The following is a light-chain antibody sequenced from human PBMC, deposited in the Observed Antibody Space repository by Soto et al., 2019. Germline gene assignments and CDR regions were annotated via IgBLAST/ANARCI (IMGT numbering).Light chain of an antibody. CDR2: GTS. J-gene: IGKJ1*01. CDR3: QQYETSPRT. CDR1: QSVSSHF. Sequence: EIVLTQSPGTLSLSPGERTTLSCRASQSVSSHFLDWYQQKPGQAPRLLIYGTSSRATGIPDRFSGSGSGTDFTLTISRLEPEDFAVYYCQQYETSPRTFGQGTKVDIK. V-gene: IGKV3-20*01.